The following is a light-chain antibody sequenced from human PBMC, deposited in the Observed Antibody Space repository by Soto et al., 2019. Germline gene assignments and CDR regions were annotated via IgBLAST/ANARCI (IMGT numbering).Light chain of an antibody. CDR1: QSVSSY. Sequence: EVVLSLSLATLSLSPGERATLSCRASQSVSSYLAWYQQKPGQAPRLLIYDASNRATGIPARFSGSGSGTDFTLTISSLEPEDFAVYYCQQRSNWPRTFGQGSMVDI. J-gene: IGKJ1*01. V-gene: IGKV3-11*01. CDR3: QQRSNWPRT. CDR2: DAS.